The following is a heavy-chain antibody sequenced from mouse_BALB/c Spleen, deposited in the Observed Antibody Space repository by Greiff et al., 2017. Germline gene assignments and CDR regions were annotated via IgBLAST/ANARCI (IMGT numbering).Heavy chain of an antibody. J-gene: IGHJ4*01. CDR2: IWGDGST. D-gene: IGHD2-4*01. V-gene: IGHV2-6-7*01. CDR3: ARLDYDDAMDY. CDR1: GFSLTGYG. Sequence: VQLKESGPGLVAPSQSLSITCTVSGFSLTGYGVNWVRQPPGKGLEWLGMIWGDGSTDYNSALKSRLSISKDNSKSQVFLKMNSLQTDDTARYYCARLDYDDAMDYWGQGTSVTVSS.